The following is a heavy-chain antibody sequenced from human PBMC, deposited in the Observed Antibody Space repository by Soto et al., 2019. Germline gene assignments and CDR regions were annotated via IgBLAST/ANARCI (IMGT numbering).Heavy chain of an antibody. CDR2: IKSKTDGGTT. V-gene: IGHV3-15*01. CDR3: TTVVRGLYYFDY. Sequence: EVQLVESGGGLVQPGGSLRLSCAASGFTFSNAWMSWVRQAPGKGLEWVGRIKSKTDGGTTDYAAPVKGRFTISRDDSKNMLYLQMNSLKTEDTAAYYCTTVVRGLYYFDYWGQGTLVTVSS. D-gene: IGHD3-10*01. CDR1: GFTFSNAW. J-gene: IGHJ4*02.